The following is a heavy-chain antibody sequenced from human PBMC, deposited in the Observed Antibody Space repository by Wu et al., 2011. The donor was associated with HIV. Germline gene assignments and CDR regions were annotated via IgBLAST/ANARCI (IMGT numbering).Heavy chain of an antibody. V-gene: IGHV1-2*02. D-gene: IGHD3-10*01. CDR3: ARDPGTMVRGVVGSG. CDR2: INPNSGGT. J-gene: IGHJ4*02. Sequence: QVQLVQSGAEVKKPGASVKVSCKASGYTFTGYYIHWVRQAPGQGLEWMGWINPNSGGTNYAEKFQGRVTMTRDTSISTAYMELSRLRSDDTAVYYCARDPGTMVRGVVGSGWGQGTLVDRLL. CDR1: GYTFTGYY.